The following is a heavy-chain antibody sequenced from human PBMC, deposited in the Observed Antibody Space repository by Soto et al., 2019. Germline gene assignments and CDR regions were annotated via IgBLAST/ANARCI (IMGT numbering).Heavy chain of an antibody. CDR1: GGSISSYY. Sequence: SETLSLTCTVSGGSISSYYSSWIRQPPGKGLEWIGYIYYSGSTNYNPSLKSRVTISVDTSKNQFSLKLSSVTAADTAVYYCARSRYSSSWSFDYWGQGTMVTVYS. D-gene: IGHD6-13*01. V-gene: IGHV4-59*01. J-gene: IGHJ4*02. CDR3: ARSRYSSSWSFDY. CDR2: IYYSGST.